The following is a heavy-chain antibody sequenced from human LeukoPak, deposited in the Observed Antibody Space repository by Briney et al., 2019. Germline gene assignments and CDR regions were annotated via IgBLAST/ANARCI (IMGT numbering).Heavy chain of an antibody. CDR3: ARDAHEYSGSYLTKYYCYGMDV. Sequence: GASVKVSCKASGYTFTSYAMHWVRQAPGQRLEWMGWINAGNGNTKYSQKFQGRVTITRDTSASTAYMELSSLRSEDTAVYYCARDAHEYSGSYLTKYYCYGMDVWGQGTTVTVSS. V-gene: IGHV1-3*01. J-gene: IGHJ6*02. CDR1: GYTFTSYA. D-gene: IGHD1-26*01. CDR2: INAGNGNT.